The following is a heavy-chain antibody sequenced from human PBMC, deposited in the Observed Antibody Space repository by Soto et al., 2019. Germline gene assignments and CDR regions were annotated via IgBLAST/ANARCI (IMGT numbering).Heavy chain of an antibody. CDR3: ARQEWLPHAFDI. V-gene: IGHV1-3*01. CDR1: GYTFTSYA. J-gene: IGHJ3*02. CDR2: INAGNGNT. Sequence: ASVKVSCKASGYTFTSYAMHWVRQAPGQRLEWMGWINAGNGNTKYSQKFQGRVTITRDTSASTAYMELSSLRSEDTAVYYCARQEWLPHAFDIWGQGTMVTVSS. D-gene: IGHD3-3*01.